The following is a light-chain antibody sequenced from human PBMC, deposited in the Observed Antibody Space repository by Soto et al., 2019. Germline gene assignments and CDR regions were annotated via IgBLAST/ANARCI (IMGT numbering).Light chain of an antibody. CDR3: QQSYSSPGT. V-gene: IGKV1-39*01. CDR2: AAS. CDR1: QSISSY. Sequence: DIPMTQSPSSLSASVGDRVTITCRASQSISSYLNWYQQKPGKAPKLLIYAASSLQSGVPSRFSGSGSGTDFTLTITSLQPEDFATYYCQQSYSSPGTFGPGTKVDI. J-gene: IGKJ3*01.